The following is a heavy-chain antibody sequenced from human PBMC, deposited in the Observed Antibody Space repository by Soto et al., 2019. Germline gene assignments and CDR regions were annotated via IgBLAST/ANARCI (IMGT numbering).Heavy chain of an antibody. CDR3: TKANRYCSGANCFTFDY. Sequence: GGSLRLSCVVPGSIFIGYGMHWVRQAPGKGLEWVAVIWHDGSEIYYADSVKGRFTISRDNSKNTLYLQMNSLRAEDTAVYYCTKANRYCSGANCFTFDYWGLGTLVTVSS. CDR1: GSIFIGYG. D-gene: IGHD2-15*01. CDR2: IWHDGSEI. J-gene: IGHJ4*02. V-gene: IGHV3-33*06.